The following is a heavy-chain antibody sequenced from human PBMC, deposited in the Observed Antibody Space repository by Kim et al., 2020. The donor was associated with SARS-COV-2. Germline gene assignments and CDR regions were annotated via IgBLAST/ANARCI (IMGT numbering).Heavy chain of an antibody. D-gene: IGHD5-12*01. J-gene: IGHJ4*02. Sequence: SETLSLTCTVSGGSINNYHWSWIRQPPGKGLEWIGDIYNRGDIYKSGTTYFNPSLKSRVSISIDTSKRQFSLILSSVTAADTAVYFCATAGLRRAGYDPRAFDYWGQGTLVTVSS. V-gene: IGHV4-59*01. CDR2: IYNRGDIYKSGTT. CDR3: ATAGLRRAGYDPRAFDY. CDR1: GGSINNYH.